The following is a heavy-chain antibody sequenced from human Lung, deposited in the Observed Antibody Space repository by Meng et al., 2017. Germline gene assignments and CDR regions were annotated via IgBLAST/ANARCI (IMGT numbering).Heavy chain of an antibody. Sequence: QAQLVPSGGEVKQAGASVNVSCKASGYTFTNYGITWVRQAPGQGLEWMGWISAYNGNTNYAQTLQGRVTMTTDTSTSTAYMELGSLRSDDTAVYYCARVEVGITSGDYWGQGTLVTVSS. CDR2: ISAYNGNT. J-gene: IGHJ4*02. CDR3: ARVEVGITSGDY. V-gene: IGHV1-18*01. D-gene: IGHD1-26*01. CDR1: GYTFTNYG.